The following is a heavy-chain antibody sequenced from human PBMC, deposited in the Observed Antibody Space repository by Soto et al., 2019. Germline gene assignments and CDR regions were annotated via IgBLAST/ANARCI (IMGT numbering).Heavy chain of an antibody. J-gene: IGHJ4*02. CDR2: IYYSGST. V-gene: IGHV4-39*01. CDR3: ARHAGRITMIVVVMDFDY. D-gene: IGHD3-22*01. Sequence: SETLSLTCTVSGGSISSSSYYWGWIRQPPGKGLERIGSIYYSGSTYYNPSLKSRVTISVDTSKNQFSLKLSSVTAADTAVYYCARHAGRITMIVVVMDFDYWGQGTLVTVSS. CDR1: GGSISSSSYY.